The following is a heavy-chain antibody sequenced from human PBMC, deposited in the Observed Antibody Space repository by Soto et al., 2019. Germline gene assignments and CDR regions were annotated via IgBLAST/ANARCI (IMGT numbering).Heavy chain of an antibody. CDR3: ARGAAPNDAFDI. D-gene: IGHD6-13*01. V-gene: IGHV6-1*01. Sequence: SQTLSLTCVISGDSVCSNSDAWNWIRQSPSRGLEWLGRTYYRSKWYNDYAVSVKSRITINPDTSKNQFSLQLNSVTPEDTAVYYCARGAAPNDAFDIWGQGTMVTVSS. CDR1: GDSVCSNSDA. J-gene: IGHJ3*02. CDR2: TYYRSKWYN.